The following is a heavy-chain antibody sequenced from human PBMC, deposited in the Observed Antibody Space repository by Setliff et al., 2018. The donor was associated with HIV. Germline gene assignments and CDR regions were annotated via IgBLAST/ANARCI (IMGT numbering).Heavy chain of an antibody. J-gene: IGHJ4*02. V-gene: IGHV1-18*01. CDR3: ARDGFRAGYSSGWSDY. D-gene: IGHD6-19*01. CDR1: GYTFTSYD. CDR2: ISGHNGNT. Sequence: ASVKVSCKASGYTFTSYDINWVRQAPGQGLEWMGGISGHNGNTRYPQKPQGRVTMTTDTSTNTAYMELRRLRSDDTAVYYCARDGFRAGYSSGWSDYWGQGTLVTVSS.